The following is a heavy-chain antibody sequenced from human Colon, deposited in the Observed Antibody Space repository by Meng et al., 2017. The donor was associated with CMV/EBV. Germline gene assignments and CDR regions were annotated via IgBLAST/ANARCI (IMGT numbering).Heavy chain of an antibody. Sequence: SCAVSGFSFKDYAMVWVRQAPGKGLEWVSGITGSASYTYYADAVKGRFTVSRDNSNNTLHLQMHSLRAEDTAVYYCAKGPAYSGFWGGYDNWGQGTLVTVSS. CDR2: ITGSASYT. V-gene: IGHV3-23*01. D-gene: IGHD3-3*01. J-gene: IGHJ4*02. CDR3: AKGPAYSGFWGGYDN. CDR1: GFSFKDYA.